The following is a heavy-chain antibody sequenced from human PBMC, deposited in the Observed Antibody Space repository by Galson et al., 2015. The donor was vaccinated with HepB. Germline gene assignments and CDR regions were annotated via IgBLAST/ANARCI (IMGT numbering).Heavy chain of an antibody. Sequence: SVKVSCKASGYTFTSYDIIWLRQATGQGLEWMGWMNPNSGNTGYAQKFQGRVTMTRNTSISTAYMELSSLRSEDTAVYYCAITPPARTEPPYFEYWGQGTLVTVSS. CDR1: GYTFTSYD. D-gene: IGHD1-14*01. J-gene: IGHJ4*02. CDR3: AITPPARTEPPYFEY. CDR2: MNPNSGNT. V-gene: IGHV1-8*01.